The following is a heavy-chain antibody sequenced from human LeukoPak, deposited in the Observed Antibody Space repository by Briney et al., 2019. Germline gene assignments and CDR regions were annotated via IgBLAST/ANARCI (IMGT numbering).Heavy chain of an antibody. J-gene: IGHJ4*02. CDR2: ISGSGRKT. Sequence: GSLRLSCAASGFMFSDFYMSWIRQAPGKGPEWVAYISGSGRKTNHADSVQGRFTISRDNVKNSLFLDMKSLRVEDTALYYCARDRVAGTFDLWGQGTQVTVSS. D-gene: IGHD6-19*01. V-gene: IGHV3-11*01. CDR3: ARDRVAGTFDL. CDR1: GFMFSDFY.